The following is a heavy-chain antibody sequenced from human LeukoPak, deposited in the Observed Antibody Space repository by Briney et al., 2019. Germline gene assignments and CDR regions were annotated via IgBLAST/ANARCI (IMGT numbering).Heavy chain of an antibody. CDR1: GFTFSSYA. Sequence: GGSLRLSCAASGFTFSSYAMSWVRQAPGKGLEWVSAISGSGGSTYYADSVKGRFTISRDNSKNTLYLQMNSLRAEDTAVYYCAKLVGYCSSTSCPQRTDYWGQGTLVTVSS. CDR3: AKLVGYCSSTSCPQRTDY. V-gene: IGHV3-23*01. J-gene: IGHJ4*02. CDR2: ISGSGGST. D-gene: IGHD2-2*03.